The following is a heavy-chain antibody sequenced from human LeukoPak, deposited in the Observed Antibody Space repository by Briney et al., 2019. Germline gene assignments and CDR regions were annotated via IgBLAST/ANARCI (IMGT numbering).Heavy chain of an antibody. D-gene: IGHD2-15*01. CDR1: GVSFSGYY. V-gene: IGHV4-34*01. CDR2: INHSGST. J-gene: IGHJ4*02. Sequence: SETLSLTCAVYGVSFSGYYWSWIRQPPGKGLEWIGEINHSGSTNYNPSLKSRVTISVDMSKNQFSLKLSSVTAADTAVYYCATHPPKVCTGGSCTDYWGQGTLVTVSS. CDR3: ATHPPKVCTGGSCTDY.